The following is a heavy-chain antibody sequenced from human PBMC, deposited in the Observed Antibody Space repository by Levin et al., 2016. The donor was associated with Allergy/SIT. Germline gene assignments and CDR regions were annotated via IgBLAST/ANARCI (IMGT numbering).Heavy chain of an antibody. J-gene: IGHJ6*02. CDR2: IIPIFSTA. V-gene: IGHV1-69*13. CDR3: AREGERARVLFYYYGMDV. CDR1: GGTFRNFG. Sequence: SVKVSCKASGGTFRNFGINWVRQAPGQGLEWMGGIIPIFSTANYAQKFQGRVTITADESTSTAYMEMKSLRSEDTAVYYCAREGERARVLFYYYGMDVWGQGTTVTVSS. D-gene: IGHD2-21*01.